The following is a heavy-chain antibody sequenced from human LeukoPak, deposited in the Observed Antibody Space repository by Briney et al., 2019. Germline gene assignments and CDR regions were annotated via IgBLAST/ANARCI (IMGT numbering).Heavy chain of an antibody. CDR3: ARGRDAFDI. CDR1: GYSISSGYY. Sequence: SSETLSLTCAVSGYSISSGYYWGWIRQPPGKGLEWIGSIYHSGSTYYNPSLKSRVTISVDTSKNQFSLKLSSVTAADTAVYYCARGRDAFDIWGQGTMVTVSS. CDR2: IYHSGST. J-gene: IGHJ3*02. V-gene: IGHV4-38-2*01.